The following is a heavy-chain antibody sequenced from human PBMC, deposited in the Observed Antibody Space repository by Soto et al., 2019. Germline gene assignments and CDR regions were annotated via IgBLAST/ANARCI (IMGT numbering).Heavy chain of an antibody. CDR2: ISSSSSTI. CDR1: GFTFSSYS. D-gene: IGHD1-1*01. V-gene: IGHV3-48*01. Sequence: GGSLRLSCAASGFTFSSYSMNLVRQAPGKGLEWVSYISSSSSTIYYADSVKGRFTISRDNAKNSLYLQMNSLRAEDTAVYYCARWWNDAFGIRMYAFDIWGQGTMVTVSS. CDR3: ARWWNDAFGIRMYAFDI. J-gene: IGHJ3*02.